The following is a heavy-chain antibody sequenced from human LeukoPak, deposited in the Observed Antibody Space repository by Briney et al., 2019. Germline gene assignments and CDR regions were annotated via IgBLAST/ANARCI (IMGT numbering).Heavy chain of an antibody. D-gene: IGHD1-26*01. CDR2: MNPNSGNT. CDR1: RSTFTSYH. Sequence: ASVKVSCKASRSTFTSYHINCVRQATAHGLEWMGWMNPNSGNTGYAQKFQGRVTITRNTPIGTAYMELSSLRSEDTAVYYCARGSLAWELLDWGQGTLVTVSS. V-gene: IGHV1-8*03. J-gene: IGHJ4*02. CDR3: ARGSLAWELLD.